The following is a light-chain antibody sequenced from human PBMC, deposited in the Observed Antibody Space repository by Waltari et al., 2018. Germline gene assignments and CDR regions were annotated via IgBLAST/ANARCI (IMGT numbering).Light chain of an antibody. CDR1: QSVSSN. CDR3: QQYNNWPGT. J-gene: IGKJ1*01. V-gene: IGKV3-15*01. Sequence: EIVMTKSPATLSVSPGERATLPCRASQSVSSNLAWYQQKPGQAPRLLIYGASTRATGIPARFSGSGSGTEFTLTISSMQSEDFAVYYCQQYNNWPGTFGQGTKVEIK. CDR2: GAS.